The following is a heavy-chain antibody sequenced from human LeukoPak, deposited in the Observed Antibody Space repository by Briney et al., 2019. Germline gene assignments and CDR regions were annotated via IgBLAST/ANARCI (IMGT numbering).Heavy chain of an antibody. CDR3: ARARSGYYSSSDY. J-gene: IGHJ4*02. CDR2: INWNGGST. V-gene: IGHV3-20*04. D-gene: IGHD3-22*01. Sequence: PGGSLRLSCAGSGFTFDDYGMSWVRQAPGKGLEWVSGINWNGGSTGYGDSVKGRFTISRNNAKNSLYLQMNSLRAEDTALYYCARARSGYYSSSDYWGQGTLVTVSS. CDR1: GFTFDDYG.